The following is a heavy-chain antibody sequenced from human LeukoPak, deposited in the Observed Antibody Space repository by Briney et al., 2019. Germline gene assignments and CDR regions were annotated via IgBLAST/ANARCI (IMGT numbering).Heavy chain of an antibody. CDR1: GGTFSSYA. Sequence: ASVKVSCKASGGTFSSYAISWVRQAPGQGLEWMGGIIPIFGTANYAQKFQGRVTITADESTGTAYMELSSLRSEDTAVYYCARALMVYATTFDYWGQGTLVTVSS. CDR2: IIPIFGTA. CDR3: ARALMVYATTFDY. D-gene: IGHD2-8*01. J-gene: IGHJ4*02. V-gene: IGHV1-69*13.